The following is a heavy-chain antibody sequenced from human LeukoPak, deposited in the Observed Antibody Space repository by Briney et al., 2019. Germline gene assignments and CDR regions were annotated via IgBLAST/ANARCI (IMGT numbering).Heavy chain of an antibody. Sequence: HPGGSLRLSCAASGFTVNNNYMGWVRQAPGRGLEWVSVIYSGGYTYYAGSVKGRFTISRDNSKNTLYLQMNSLRADDTAVYYCASAIGSIWYEFDYWGQGTLVTVSS. CDR3: ASAIGSIWYEFDY. J-gene: IGHJ4*02. V-gene: IGHV3-53*01. CDR1: GFTVNNNY. D-gene: IGHD6-13*01. CDR2: IYSGGYT.